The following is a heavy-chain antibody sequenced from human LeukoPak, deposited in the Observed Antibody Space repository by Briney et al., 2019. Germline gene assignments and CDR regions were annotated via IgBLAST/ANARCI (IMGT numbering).Heavy chain of an antibody. J-gene: IGHJ4*02. CDR2: ISGSGGST. CDR1: GFTFSSYA. CDR3: AKGQRYCSSTSCQYFDY. V-gene: IGHV3-23*01. D-gene: IGHD2-2*01. Sequence: PGGSLRLSCAASGFTFSSYAMSWVRQAPGKGLEWVSAISGSGGSTYYADSVKGRFTISRDNSKNTLYLQMNSLRAEDTAVYYCAKGQRYCSSTSCQYFDYWGQGTLVTVSS.